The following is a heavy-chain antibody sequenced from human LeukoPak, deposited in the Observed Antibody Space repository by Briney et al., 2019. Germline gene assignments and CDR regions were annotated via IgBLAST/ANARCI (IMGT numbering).Heavy chain of an antibody. CDR1: GYTFTSYD. D-gene: IGHD3-22*01. CDR3: ARGGYYYDSSGYYPIFDY. V-gene: IGHV1-8*03. Sequence: ASVKVSCKPSGYTFTSYDINWVRQATGQGLEWMGWMNPNSGNTGYAQKFQGRVTITRNTAISTAYMELSSLRSEDTAVYYCARGGYYYDSSGYYPIFDYWGQGTLVTVSS. J-gene: IGHJ4*02. CDR2: MNPNSGNT.